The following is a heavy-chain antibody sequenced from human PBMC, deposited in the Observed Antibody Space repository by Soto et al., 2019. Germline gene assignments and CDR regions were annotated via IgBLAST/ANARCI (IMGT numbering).Heavy chain of an antibody. Sequence: EVQLVESGGGLVQPGGSLRLSCAASGFTFSNYWMHWVRQAPGKGLVWVSRINSDGSSTTYADSVKGRFTISRDNGKNTLYLQMNSLRAEDTAVYYLARDLNIASADYLGQGTLVTVSS. J-gene: IGHJ4*02. D-gene: IGHD6-13*01. V-gene: IGHV3-74*01. CDR1: GFTFSNYW. CDR3: ARDLNIASADY. CDR2: INSDGSST.